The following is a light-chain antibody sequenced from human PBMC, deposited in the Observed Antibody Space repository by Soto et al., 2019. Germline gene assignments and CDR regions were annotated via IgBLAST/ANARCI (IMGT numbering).Light chain of an antibody. J-gene: IGLJ3*02. V-gene: IGLV1-44*01. CDR2: SSN. Sequence: QSVLTQPPSVSEAPGQRVTISCSGSNSNIGSNTVNWYQQFPGAAPKLLVYSSNLRPSGVPDRFSGSKSGTSASLAISGLQSEDESDYYCAAWDGSLNGVVFGGGTQLTVL. CDR1: NSNIGSNT. CDR3: AAWDGSLNGVV.